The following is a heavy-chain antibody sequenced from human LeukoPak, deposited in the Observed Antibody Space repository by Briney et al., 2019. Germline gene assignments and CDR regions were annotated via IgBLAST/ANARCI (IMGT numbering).Heavy chain of an antibody. J-gene: IGHJ4*02. CDR3: ARLHDSSGYSH. CDR2: IYHSGST. V-gene: IGHV4-38-2*02. Sequence: SETLSLTCTVSGYSISSGYYWGWIRQPPGKGLEWIGSIYHSGSTYYSPSLKSRVTISVDTSKNQFSLKLSSVTAADTAVYYCARLHDSSGYSHWGQGTLVTVSS. CDR1: GYSISSGYY. D-gene: IGHD3-22*01.